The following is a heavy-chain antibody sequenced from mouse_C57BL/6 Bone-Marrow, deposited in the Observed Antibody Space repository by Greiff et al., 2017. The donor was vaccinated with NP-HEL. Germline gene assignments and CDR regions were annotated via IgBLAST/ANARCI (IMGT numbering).Heavy chain of an antibody. Sequence: EVQLVESEGGLVQPGSSMKLSCTASGFTFSDYYMAWVRQVPEKGLEWVANINYDGSSTYYLDSLKSRFIISRDNAKNILYLQMSSLKSEDTATYYCARDVFPDYWGQGTSVTVSS. CDR3: ARDVFPDY. J-gene: IGHJ4*01. CDR1: GFTFSDYY. CDR2: INYDGSST. V-gene: IGHV5-16*01.